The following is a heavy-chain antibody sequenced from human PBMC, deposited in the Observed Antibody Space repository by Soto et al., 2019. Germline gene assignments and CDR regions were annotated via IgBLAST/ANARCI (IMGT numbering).Heavy chain of an antibody. Sequence: PSETLSLTCVVSVYSISSADYWGWIRRPPGKGLEWVGSVCHRGSAYDNPSLKSRITISLDTSKNHFSLKLRSVTAADSAVYYCARHSSLLRGHLEYWGQGTLVTVSS. CDR3: ARHSSLLRGHLEY. D-gene: IGHD6-19*01. V-gene: IGHV4-38-2*01. CDR2: VCHRGSA. J-gene: IGHJ4*02. CDR1: VYSISSADY.